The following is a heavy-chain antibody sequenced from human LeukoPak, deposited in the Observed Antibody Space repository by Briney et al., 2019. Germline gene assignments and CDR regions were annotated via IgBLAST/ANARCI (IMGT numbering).Heavy chain of an antibody. V-gene: IGHV3-30*04. CDR2: MSFDVNNK. CDR3: ARGYCTSSSCYNDY. D-gene: IGHD2-2*02. Sequence: PGGSLRLSCVTSGFTFSSYAFHWVRQAPGEGLEWVATMSFDVNNKYYADSVRGRFTISRDNSKNTLYLQMNSLGAEDTAVYSCARGYCTSSSCYNDYWGQGTLVTVSS. J-gene: IGHJ4*02. CDR1: GFTFSSYA.